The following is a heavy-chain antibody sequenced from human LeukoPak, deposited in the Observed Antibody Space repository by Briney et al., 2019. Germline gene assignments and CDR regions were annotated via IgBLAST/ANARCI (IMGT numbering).Heavy chain of an antibody. V-gene: IGHV3-48*02. CDR2: ITGSSLTI. D-gene: IGHD4-17*01. CDR1: GFTFSDYN. Sequence: GGSLRLSCAASGFTFSDYNMNWVRQAPGKGLEWVSYITGSSLTIKYADSVKGRFTISRDNAKNSLYLQMNSLRDDDTAVYYCTRVTTVTAGDYWGQGTMVTVSS. J-gene: IGHJ4*02. CDR3: TRVTTVTAGDY.